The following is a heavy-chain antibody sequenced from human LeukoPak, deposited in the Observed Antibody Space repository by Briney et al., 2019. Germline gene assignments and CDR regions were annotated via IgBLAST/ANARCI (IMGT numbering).Heavy chain of an antibody. Sequence: PGGSLRLSCAASGFTFSSYWMSWVRQAPGKGLEWVANIKQDGSEKYYVDSVKGRFTISRDNAKNSLYLQMNSLRAEDTAVYYCARRDGYYDFWSGYYLNYFDYWGQGTLVTVSS. J-gene: IGHJ4*02. CDR2: IKQDGSEK. V-gene: IGHV3-7*01. CDR1: GFTFSSYW. CDR3: ARRDGYYDFWSGYYLNYFDY. D-gene: IGHD3-3*01.